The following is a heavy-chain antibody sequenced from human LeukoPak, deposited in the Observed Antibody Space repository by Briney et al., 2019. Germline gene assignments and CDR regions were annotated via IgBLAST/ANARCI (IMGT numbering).Heavy chain of an antibody. CDR1: GFTFSSYS. J-gene: IGHJ5*02. CDR3: ARSSSPNWFDP. D-gene: IGHD6-13*01. CDR2: ISSSSSYV. V-gene: IGHV3-21*01. Sequence: GGSLRLSWAASGFTFSSYSMNWVRQAPGKGLEWVSSISSSSSYVYYADSVKGRFTISRDNAKNSLYLQMNSLRAEDTAVYYCARSSSPNWFDPWGQGTLVTVSS.